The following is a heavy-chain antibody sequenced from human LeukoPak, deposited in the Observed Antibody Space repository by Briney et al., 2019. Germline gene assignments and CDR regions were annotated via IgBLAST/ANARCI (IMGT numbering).Heavy chain of an antibody. Sequence: PGGSLRLSCAASGLRFGSYWMNWVRQAPGKGLEWVANMNQDGSEKNYVDSVKGRFTISRDNTKNSLFLQMDSLRAEDTAFYHCARGNDSPYDHTFDYWGQGTLVTVSS. CDR2: MNQDGSEK. CDR3: ARGNDSPYDHTFDY. V-gene: IGHV3-7*03. J-gene: IGHJ4*02. CDR1: GLRFGSYW. D-gene: IGHD1-1*01.